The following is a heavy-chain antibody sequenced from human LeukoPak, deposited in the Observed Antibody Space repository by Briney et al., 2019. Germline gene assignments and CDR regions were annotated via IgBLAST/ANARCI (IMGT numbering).Heavy chain of an antibody. CDR2: IYWDDDK. CDR3: ARKISSSWYFGFDY. D-gene: IGHD6-13*01. J-gene: IGHJ4*02. V-gene: IGHV2-5*02. Sequence: SGPTLMKPTQTLTLTCTFSGFSLSTSGVGVGWIRQPPGKALEWLALIYWDDDKRYSPSLKSRLTITKDTSKNQVVLTMTNMDPVDTATYYCARKISSSWYFGFDYWGQGTLVTVSS. CDR1: GFSLSTSGVG.